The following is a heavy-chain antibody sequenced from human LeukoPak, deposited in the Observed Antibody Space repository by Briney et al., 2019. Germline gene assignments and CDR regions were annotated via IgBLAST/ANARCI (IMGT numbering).Heavy chain of an antibody. CDR2: IYYSGST. CDR1: GGSISSGGYY. J-gene: IGHJ5*02. Sequence: SETLSLTCTVSGGSISSGGYYWSWIRQHPGKGLEWIGYIYYSGSTYYNLSLKSRVTISVDTSKNQFSLKLSSVTAADTAVYYCANALYGEVWFDPWGQGTLVTVSS. CDR3: ANALYGEVWFDP. D-gene: IGHD4-17*01. V-gene: IGHV4-31*03.